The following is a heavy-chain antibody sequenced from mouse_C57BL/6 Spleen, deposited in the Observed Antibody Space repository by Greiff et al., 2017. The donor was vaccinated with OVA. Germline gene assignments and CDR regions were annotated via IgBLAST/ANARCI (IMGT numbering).Heavy chain of an antibody. CDR2: ISYDGSN. J-gene: IGHJ2*01. Sequence: DVQLQESGPGLVKPSQSLSLTCSVTGYSITSGYYWNWIRQFPGNKLEWMGYISYDGSNNYNPSLKNRISITRDTSKNQFFLKLNSVTTEDTATYYCARGKGFDYWGQGTTLTVSS. CDR3: ARGKGFDY. V-gene: IGHV3-6*01. CDR1: GYSITSGYY.